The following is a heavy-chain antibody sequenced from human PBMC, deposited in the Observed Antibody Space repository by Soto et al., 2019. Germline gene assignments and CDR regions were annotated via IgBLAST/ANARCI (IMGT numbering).Heavy chain of an antibody. CDR2: IWYDGSNK. CDR1: GFTFSSYG. D-gene: IGHD3-22*01. J-gene: IGHJ4*02. V-gene: IGHV3-33*01. CDR3: ARDPEPYYYDSSGYWAYY. Sequence: PGGSLRLSCAASGFTFSSYGMHWVRQAPGKGLEWVAVIWYDGSNKYYADSVKGRFTISRDNSKNTLYLQMNSLRAEDTAVYYCARDPEPYYYDSSGYWAYYWGQGTLVTVSS.